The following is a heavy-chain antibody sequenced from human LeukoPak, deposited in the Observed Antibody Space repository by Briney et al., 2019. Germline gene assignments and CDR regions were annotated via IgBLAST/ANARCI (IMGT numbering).Heavy chain of an antibody. D-gene: IGHD5-12*01. CDR3: AREILGYGDY. Sequence: PGGSLRLSCAASGFTFDDYAMHWVRQAPGKGLEWVSLITGAGNTYYADSVKGRFTISRDNAKNSLYLQMNSLRAEDTAVYYCAREILGYGDYWGQGTLVTVSS. CDR1: GFTFDDYA. J-gene: IGHJ4*02. CDR2: ITGAGNT. V-gene: IGHV3-43*02.